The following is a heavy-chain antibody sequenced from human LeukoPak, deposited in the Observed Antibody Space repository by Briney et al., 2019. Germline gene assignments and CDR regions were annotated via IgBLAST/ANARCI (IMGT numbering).Heavy chain of an antibody. Sequence: PGGSLRLSCAASGFTFSNYAMHWVRQAPGKGLEWVAVISYDGSNKYYADSVKGRFTISRDNSKNTLYLQMNSLRAEDTAVYYCARPIYYGDYYFDYWGQGTLVTVSS. J-gene: IGHJ4*02. V-gene: IGHV3-30*04. D-gene: IGHD4-17*01. CDR3: ARPIYYGDYYFDY. CDR1: GFTFSNYA. CDR2: ISYDGSNK.